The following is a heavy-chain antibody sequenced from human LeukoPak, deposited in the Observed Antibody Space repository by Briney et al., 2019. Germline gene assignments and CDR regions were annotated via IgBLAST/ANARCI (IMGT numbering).Heavy chain of an antibody. CDR2: ISYDGSNK. Sequence: PGGSLRLSCAASGFTFSSYGMHWVRQAPGKGLEWVAVISYDGSNKYYADSVKGRFTISRDNSKNTLYLQMNSLRAEDTAVYYCAKETPPNYDSSGFDYWGQGTLVTVSS. V-gene: IGHV3-30*18. D-gene: IGHD3-22*01. J-gene: IGHJ4*02. CDR1: GFTFSSYG. CDR3: AKETPPNYDSSGFDY.